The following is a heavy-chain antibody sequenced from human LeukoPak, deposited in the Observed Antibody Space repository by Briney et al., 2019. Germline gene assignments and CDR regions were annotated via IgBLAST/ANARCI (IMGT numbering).Heavy chain of an antibody. J-gene: IGHJ5*01. CDR3: ARTEGTVAYDS. CDR1: GFTFSSYW. D-gene: IGHD4-23*01. Sequence: GGSLRLSCAASGFTFSSYWMHWVRQAPGKGLVWVSRINSDGSGTIYADSVRGRFTISRDNAKNTLYLQVNSLRAEDAAVYYCARTEGTVAYDSWGQGTLVTVSS. CDR2: INSDGSGT. V-gene: IGHV3-74*01.